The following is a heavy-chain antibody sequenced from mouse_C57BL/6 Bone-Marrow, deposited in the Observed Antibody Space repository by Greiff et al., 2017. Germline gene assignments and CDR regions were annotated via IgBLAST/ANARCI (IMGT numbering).Heavy chain of an antibody. CDR1: GYSITSGYY. D-gene: IGHD1-1*01. CDR2: ISYDGSN. Sequence: EVHLVESGPGLVKPSQSLSLTCSVTGYSITSGYYWNWIRQFPGNKLEWMGYISYDGSNNYNPSLKNRISITRDTSKNQFFLKLNSVTTEDTATYYCARDGLLHDYWGQGTTLTVSS. V-gene: IGHV3-6*01. J-gene: IGHJ2*01. CDR3: ARDGLLHDY.